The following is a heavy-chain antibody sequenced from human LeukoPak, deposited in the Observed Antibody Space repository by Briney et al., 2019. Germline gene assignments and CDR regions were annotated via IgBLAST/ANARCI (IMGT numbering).Heavy chain of an antibody. CDR2: IFPGDSDT. CDR1: GYSFTSYW. Sequence: GESLKISCKGSGYSFTSYWIGWVRQMPGKGLEWMGIIFPGDSDTRYSPSLQGQVTVSADKSISTAYLQWSSLKASDTAMYYCANADLGGNGFFDYWGQGTLVTVSS. CDR3: ANADLGGNGFFDY. D-gene: IGHD4-23*01. J-gene: IGHJ4*02. V-gene: IGHV5-51*01.